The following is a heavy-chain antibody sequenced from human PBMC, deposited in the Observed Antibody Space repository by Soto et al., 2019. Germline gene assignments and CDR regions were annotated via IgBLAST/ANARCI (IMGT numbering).Heavy chain of an antibody. CDR1: GFTFDDYA. D-gene: IGHD6-19*01. CDR2: ISWNSGSI. CDR3: AKDPYLAVAGTSSFDY. Sequence: PGGSLRLSCAASGFTFDDYAMHWVRQAPGKGLEWVSGISWNSGSIGYADSVKGRFTISRDNAKNSLYLQMNSLRAEDTALYYCAKDPYLAVAGTSSFDYWGQGTLVTVSS. V-gene: IGHV3-9*01. J-gene: IGHJ4*02.